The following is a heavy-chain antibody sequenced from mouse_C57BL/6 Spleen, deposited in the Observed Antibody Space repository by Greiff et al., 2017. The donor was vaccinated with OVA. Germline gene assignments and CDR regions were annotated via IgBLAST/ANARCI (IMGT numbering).Heavy chain of an antibody. V-gene: IGHV1-76*01. CDR2: IYPGSGNT. Sequence: QVQLKESGAELVRPGASVKLSCKASGYTFTDYYINWVKQRPGQGLEWIARIYPGSGNTYYNEKFKGKATLTAEKSSSTAYMQLSSLTSEDSAVYFCARGDYGNYAYFDYWGQGTTLTVSS. CDR3: ARGDYGNYAYFDY. CDR1: GYTFTDYY. J-gene: IGHJ2*01. D-gene: IGHD2-1*01.